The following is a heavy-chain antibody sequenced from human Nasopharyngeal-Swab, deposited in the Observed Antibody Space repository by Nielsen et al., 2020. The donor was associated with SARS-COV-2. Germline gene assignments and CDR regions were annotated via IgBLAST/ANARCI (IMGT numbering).Heavy chain of an antibody. Sequence: SVKVSCKASGGTFSSYAISWVRQAPGQGLEWMGGIIPIFGTANYAQKFRGRVTITADESTSTAYMELSSLRSEDTAVYYCARESVVVAAYNAFDIWGQGTMVTVSS. D-gene: IGHD2-15*01. CDR2: IIPIFGTA. J-gene: IGHJ3*02. V-gene: IGHV1-69*13. CDR3: ARESVVVAAYNAFDI. CDR1: GGTFSSYA.